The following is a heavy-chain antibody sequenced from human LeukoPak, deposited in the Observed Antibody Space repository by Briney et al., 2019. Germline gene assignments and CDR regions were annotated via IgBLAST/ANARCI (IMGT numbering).Heavy chain of an antibody. CDR3: AKFINCSVGGCYISN. D-gene: IGHD2-15*01. CDR1: GDTIWHSNW. Sequence: SETLSLTCVVSGDTIWHSNWWSWIRQSPGRGLEWIGEVYHSGTTRYNPSLLSRVSILVDRSKNEFSLILNSVTAADTAVYYCAKFINCSVGGCYISNWGQGALVTVSS. J-gene: IGHJ4*02. V-gene: IGHV4-4*02. CDR2: VYHSGTT.